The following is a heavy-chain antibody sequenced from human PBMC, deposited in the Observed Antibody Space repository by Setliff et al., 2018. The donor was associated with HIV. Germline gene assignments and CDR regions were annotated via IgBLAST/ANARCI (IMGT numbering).Heavy chain of an antibody. Sequence: SETLSLTCAVSGVSISSRNWWSWVRQPPGKGLEWIGEINYSGNTNYNPSLKTRVTISVDKSKNQFSLKLRSVTAADTAVYYCARTLIAAAGTFDYWGQGTLVTVSS. V-gene: IGHV4-4*02. D-gene: IGHD6-13*01. CDR3: ARTLIAAAGTFDY. J-gene: IGHJ4*02. CDR2: INYSGNT. CDR1: GVSISSRNW.